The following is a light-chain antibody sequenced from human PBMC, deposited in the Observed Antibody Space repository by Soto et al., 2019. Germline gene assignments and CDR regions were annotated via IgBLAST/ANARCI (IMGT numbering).Light chain of an antibody. CDR3: QQYGSSPLT. J-gene: IGKJ4*01. CDR2: DAS. CDR1: QSVRSNY. Sequence: EIVLTQSPDTLSLSPGERATLSCRASQSVRSNYLAWYQQKPGQAPRFHTYDASSSTTGIPDRFSGSGSGTDFTLTISRLEPEDFAEYYGQQYGSSPLTFGGGTKVEIK. V-gene: IGKV3-20*01.